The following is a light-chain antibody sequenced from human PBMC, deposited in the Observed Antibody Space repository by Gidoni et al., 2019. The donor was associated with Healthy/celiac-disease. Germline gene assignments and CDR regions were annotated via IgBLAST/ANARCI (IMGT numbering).Light chain of an antibody. J-gene: IGKJ5*01. V-gene: IGKV3-11*01. Sequence: EIVLTQSPATLSLSPGERATFSCRAIQSVRSYLAWYQQKPGQAPRLLIYDASNRATGIPARFSGSGSGTDFTLTISSLEPEDFAVYYCQQRSNWEITFGQGTRLEIK. CDR3: QQRSNWEIT. CDR2: DAS. CDR1: QSVRSY.